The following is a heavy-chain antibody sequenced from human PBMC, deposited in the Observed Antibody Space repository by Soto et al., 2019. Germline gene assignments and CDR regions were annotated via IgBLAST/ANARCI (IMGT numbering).Heavy chain of an antibody. D-gene: IGHD3-10*01. Sequence: PSQTLSLTCAISGDSVSSNSAAWNWIRQSPSRGLEWLGRTYYRSKWYNDYAVSAKSRITINPDTSKNQFSLQLNSVTPEDTAVYYCARDKNYYGPLVPDDYYYYMDVWGKGTTVTVSS. CDR2: TYYRSKWYN. J-gene: IGHJ6*03. CDR3: ARDKNYYGPLVPDDYYYYMDV. V-gene: IGHV6-1*01. CDR1: GDSVSSNSAA.